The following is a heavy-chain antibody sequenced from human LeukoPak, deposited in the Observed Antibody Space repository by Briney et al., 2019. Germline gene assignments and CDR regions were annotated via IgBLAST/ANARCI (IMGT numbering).Heavy chain of an antibody. CDR2: INPNSGGT. V-gene: IGHV1-2*02. CDR1: GYTFTGYY. J-gene: IGHJ4*02. Sequence: ASVKVSCKASGYTFTGYYMHWVRQAPGQGLEWMGWINPNSGGTNYAQKFQGRVTMTRDTSKNQFSLKLSSVTAADAAVYYCARDRTGNYNGGFDYWGQGTLVTVSS. CDR3: ARDRTGNYNGGFDY. D-gene: IGHD1-7*01.